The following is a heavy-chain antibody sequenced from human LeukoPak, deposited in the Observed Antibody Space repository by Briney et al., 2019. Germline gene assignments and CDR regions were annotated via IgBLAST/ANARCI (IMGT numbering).Heavy chain of an antibody. CDR1: GFTFDTHG. J-gene: IGHJ6*02. V-gene: IGHV3-33*01. Sequence: GRSLRLSCAASGFTFDTHGMHWVRQAPGKGLEWVAIIWYDGSIKYYSDSVKGRFTISRDNSKNTLYLQMNSLRAEDTAVYYCVRISCTGSRCKPYSYYDMDVWGQGTTVTVSS. D-gene: IGHD2-15*01. CDR3: VRISCTGSRCKPYSYYDMDV. CDR2: IWYDGSIK.